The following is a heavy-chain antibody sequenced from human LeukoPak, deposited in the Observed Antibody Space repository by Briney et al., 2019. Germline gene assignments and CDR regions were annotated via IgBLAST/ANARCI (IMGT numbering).Heavy chain of an antibody. J-gene: IGHJ4*02. CDR2: IYSGGST. Sequence: GGSLRLSCAASRFTVRSNYMSWVRQAPGKGLEWVSVIYSGGSTYYADSVKGRFTISRDNSKNTLYLQMNSLRAEDTAVYYCARDLGIAAAGAFDYWGQGTLVTVSS. CDR3: ARDLGIAAAGAFDY. D-gene: IGHD6-13*01. CDR1: RFTVRSNY. V-gene: IGHV3-66*02.